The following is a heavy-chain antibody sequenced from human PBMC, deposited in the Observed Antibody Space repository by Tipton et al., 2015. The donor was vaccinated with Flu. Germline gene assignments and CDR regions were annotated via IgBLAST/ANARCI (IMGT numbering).Heavy chain of an antibody. D-gene: IGHD1-7*01. V-gene: IGHV4-38-2*01. CDR1: GEALGSNYF. CDR3: ARQGLGTMGPDWFDP. Sequence: GEALGSNYFWGWIRQPPGKGLEWIGNIHRGGSPYYNPSLRSRVTMSVDTSKNQFYLRLSSVTAADTAVYYCARQGLGTMGPDWFDPWGQGILVTVSS. J-gene: IGHJ5*02. CDR2: IHRGGSP.